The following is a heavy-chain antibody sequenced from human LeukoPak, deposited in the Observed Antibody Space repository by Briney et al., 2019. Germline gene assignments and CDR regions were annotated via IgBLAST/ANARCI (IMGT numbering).Heavy chain of an antibody. V-gene: IGHV5-51*01. J-gene: IGHJ3*02. CDR1: GYSFTTYW. D-gene: IGHD1-26*01. CDR2: INPSDSDT. CDR3: ASPRVGATAFDI. Sequence: GESLKISRKGSGYSFTTYWIGWVRQMPGKGLEYMGIINPSDSDTRYSPSFQGQVTISADKSISTAYLQWSSLKASDTAMYYCASPRVGATAFDIWGQGTMVTVSS.